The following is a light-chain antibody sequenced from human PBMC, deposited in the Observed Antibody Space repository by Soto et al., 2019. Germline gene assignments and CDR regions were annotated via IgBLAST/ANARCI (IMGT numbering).Light chain of an antibody. CDR3: KSYAGSNTYV. V-gene: IGLV2-8*01. CDR2: EVV. Sequence: QSVLTQPPSASGSPGQSVTISCTGTKDDIGVYDFVSWYQHHPGKAPRLIIYEVVQRPSGVPDRFSGSKSGNTASLTVSGLQAADEADYCCKSYAGSNTYVFXSGTKLTVL. CDR1: KDDIGVYDF. J-gene: IGLJ1*01.